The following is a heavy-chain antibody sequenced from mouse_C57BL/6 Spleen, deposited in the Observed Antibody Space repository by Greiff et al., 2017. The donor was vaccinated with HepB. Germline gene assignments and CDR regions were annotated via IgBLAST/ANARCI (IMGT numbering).Heavy chain of an antibody. V-gene: IGHV1-61*01. J-gene: IGHJ4*01. CDR3: ALYSNYEDYYAMDY. CDR1: GYTFTSYW. CDR2: IYPSDSET. Sequence: QVQLQQPGAELVRPGSSVKLSCKASGYTFTSYWMDWVKQRPGQGLEWIGNIYPSDSETHYNQKFKDKATLTVDKSSSTAYMQLSSLTSEDSAVYCCALYSNYEDYYAMDYWGQGTSVTVSS. D-gene: IGHD2-5*01.